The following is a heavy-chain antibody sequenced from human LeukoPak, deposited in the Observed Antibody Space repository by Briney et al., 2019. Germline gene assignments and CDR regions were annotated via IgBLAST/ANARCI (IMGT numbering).Heavy chain of an antibody. V-gene: IGHV4-61*01. Sequence: SETLSLTCTVSGGSVSSGSYYWSWIRQPPGKGLEWIGYIYYSGSTNYNPSLKSRVTISVDTSKNQFSLKLSSVTAADTAVYYCARGTKILRPDYYYGMDVWGRGTTVTVSS. J-gene: IGHJ6*02. D-gene: IGHD1-7*01. CDR2: IYYSGST. CDR3: ARGTKILRPDYYYGMDV. CDR1: GGSVSSGSYY.